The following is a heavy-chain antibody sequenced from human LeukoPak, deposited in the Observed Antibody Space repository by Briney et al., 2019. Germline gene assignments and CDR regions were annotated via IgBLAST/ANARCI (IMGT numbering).Heavy chain of an antibody. D-gene: IGHD4-17*01. Sequence: GASVKVSCQASGYTFTGYYMHWVRQAPGQGLEWMGWINPNSGGTNYAQKFQGRVTMTRDTSISTAYMELSRLRSDDTAVYYCARQTYGDYSNWFDPWGQGTLVTVSS. CDR1: GYTFTGYY. V-gene: IGHV1-2*02. J-gene: IGHJ5*02. CDR3: ARQTYGDYSNWFDP. CDR2: INPNSGGT.